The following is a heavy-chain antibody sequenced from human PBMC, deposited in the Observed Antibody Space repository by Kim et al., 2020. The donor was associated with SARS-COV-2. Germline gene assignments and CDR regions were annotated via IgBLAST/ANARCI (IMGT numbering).Heavy chain of an antibody. CDR3: AKKGATRDFDY. Sequence: GGSLRLSCAASGFTFSNYGMHWVRQAPGKGLEWVAVISYDGSNKYYADSMKGRFTISRDNSKNTLYLQMNSLRAEDTAVYYCAKKGATRDFDYWGQGILVTVSS. CDR1: GFTFSNYG. D-gene: IGHD2-2*01. J-gene: IGHJ4*02. CDR2: ISYDGSNK. V-gene: IGHV3-30*18.